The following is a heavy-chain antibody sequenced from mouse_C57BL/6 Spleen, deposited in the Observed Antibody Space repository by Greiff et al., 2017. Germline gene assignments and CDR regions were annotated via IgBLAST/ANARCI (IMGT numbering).Heavy chain of an antibody. CDR3: ARRYYSDNWYFDV. J-gene: IGHJ1*03. CDR2: ISYSGST. Sequence: EVKLVESGPGLAKPSQTLSLTCSVTGYSITSDYWNWIRKFPGNKLEYMGYISYSGSTYYNPSLKSRISITRDTSKNQYYLQLNSVTTEDTATYYCARRYYSDNWYFDVWGTGTTVTVSS. D-gene: IGHD2-13*01. CDR1: GYSITSDY. V-gene: IGHV3-8*01.